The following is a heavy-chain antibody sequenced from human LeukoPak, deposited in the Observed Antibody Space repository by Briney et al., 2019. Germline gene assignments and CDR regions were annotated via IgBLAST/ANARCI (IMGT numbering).Heavy chain of an antibody. J-gene: IGHJ4*02. Sequence: SETLSLTCTVSGGSVSSGSYYWSWIRQPPGKGLEWIGYIYYSGSTNYNPSLKSRVTISVDTSKNQFSLKLSSVTAADTAVYYCARTSYRGSSGYYYVPFGYYFDYWGQGTLVTVSS. CDR3: ARTSYRGSSGYYYVPFGYYFDY. V-gene: IGHV4-61*01. CDR1: GGSVSSGSYY. CDR2: IYYSGST. D-gene: IGHD3-22*01.